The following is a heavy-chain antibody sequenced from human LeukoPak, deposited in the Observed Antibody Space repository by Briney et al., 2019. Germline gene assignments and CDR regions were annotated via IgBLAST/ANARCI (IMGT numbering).Heavy chain of an antibody. Sequence: ASVKVSCKASGYTFTSYDINWVRQAPGQGLERMGWINPSSGNTGYAQKCQGRVTMTRNTSISTVYMERSSLRSEDTAVYYCARAPRITMVRGVIYWFDPWGQGTLVTVSS. J-gene: IGHJ5*02. CDR3: ARAPRITMVRGVIYWFDP. D-gene: IGHD3-10*01. V-gene: IGHV1-8*02. CDR1: GYTFTSYD. CDR2: INPSSGNT.